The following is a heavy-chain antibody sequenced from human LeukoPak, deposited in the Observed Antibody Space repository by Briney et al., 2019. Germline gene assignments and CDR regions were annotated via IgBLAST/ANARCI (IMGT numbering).Heavy chain of an antibody. V-gene: IGHV3-9*01. D-gene: IGHD6-19*01. CDR2: ISWNSGSI. CDR1: GFTFDDYA. CDR3: AKDISWDSRGWYGAFDI. J-gene: IGHJ3*02. Sequence: GGSLRLSCAASGFTFDDYATHWVRQAPGKGLEWVSGISWNSGSIGYADSVKGRFTISRDNAKNSLYLQMNSLRAEDTALYYCAKDISWDSRGWYGAFDIWGQGTMVTVSS.